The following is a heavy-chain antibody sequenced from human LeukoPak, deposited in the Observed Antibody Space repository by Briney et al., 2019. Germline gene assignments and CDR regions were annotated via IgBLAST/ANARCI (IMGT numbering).Heavy chain of an antibody. CDR3: ARAIPFGGWFDP. V-gene: IGHV3-66*01. CDR2: IYSGGST. J-gene: IGHJ5*02. CDR1: GFTVTSNY. Sequence: GGSLRLSCAASGFTVTSNYMSWVRQAPGKGLEWVSVIYSGGSTDYADSVKGRFTISRDNSKNTLYLHMNSLRAEDTAVYYCARAIPFGGWFDPWGQGTLVTVSS. D-gene: IGHD3-16*01.